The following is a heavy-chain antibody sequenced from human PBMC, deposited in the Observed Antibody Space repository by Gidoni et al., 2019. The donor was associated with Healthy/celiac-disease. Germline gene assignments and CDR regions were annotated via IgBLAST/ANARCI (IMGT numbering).Heavy chain of an antibody. CDR2: IWYDGSNK. D-gene: IGHD6-19*01. V-gene: IGHV3-33*01. J-gene: IGHJ5*02. CDR3: ARAVSQWLVS. Sequence: QVQLVESGGGVVQPGRSLRLSCAASGFTFSSYGMPWVRQAPGKGLEWVAVIWYDGSNKYYADSVKGRFTISRDNSKNTLYLQMNSLRAEDTAVYYCARAVSQWLVSWGQGTLVTVSS. CDR1: GFTFSSYG.